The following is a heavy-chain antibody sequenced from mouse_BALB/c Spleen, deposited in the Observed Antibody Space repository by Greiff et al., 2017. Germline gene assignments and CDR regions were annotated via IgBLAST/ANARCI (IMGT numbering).Heavy chain of an antibody. D-gene: IGHD1-1*01. V-gene: IGHV1-9*01. CDR2: ILPGSGST. CDR1: GYTFSSYW. J-gene: IGHJ2*01. CDR3: ARGITTVVANDY. Sequence: QVQLQQSGAELMKPGASVKISCKATGYTFSSYWIEWVKQRPGHGLEWIGEILPGSGSTNYNEKFKGKATFTADTSSNTAYMQLSSLTSEDSAVYYCARGITTVVANDYWGQGTTLTVSS.